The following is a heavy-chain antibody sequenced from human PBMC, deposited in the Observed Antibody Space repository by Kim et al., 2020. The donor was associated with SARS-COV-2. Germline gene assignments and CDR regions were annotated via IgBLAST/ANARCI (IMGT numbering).Heavy chain of an antibody. CDR3: ARGDI. J-gene: IGHJ4*02. V-gene: IGHV4-4*02. Sequence: IYHSGSTNHNPSLKSRVTISLDTSKNQFSLKLTSVTAADTAVYYCARGDIWGQGILVTVSS. D-gene: IGHD2-15*01. CDR2: IYHSGST.